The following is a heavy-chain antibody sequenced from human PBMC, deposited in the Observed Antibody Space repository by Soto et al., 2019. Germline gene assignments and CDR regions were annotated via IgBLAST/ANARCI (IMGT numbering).Heavy chain of an antibody. V-gene: IGHV1-46*01. J-gene: IGHJ4*02. CDR1: GYTFTSYY. CDR3: ARDPDPYNYEDTATDY. D-gene: IGHD5-18*01. Sequence: GASVKVSCKASGYTFTSYYMHWVRQAPGQGLEWMGIINPSGGSTSYAQKFQGRVTMTRDTSTSTVYMELSSLRSEDTAVYYCARDPDPYNYEDTATDYWGQGTLVTVSS. CDR2: INPSGGST.